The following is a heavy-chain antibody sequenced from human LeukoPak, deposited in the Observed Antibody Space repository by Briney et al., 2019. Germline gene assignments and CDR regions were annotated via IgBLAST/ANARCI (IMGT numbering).Heavy chain of an antibody. Sequence: GGSLRLSCAASGFTFSSYGMHWVRQAPGKGLEWVAVISYDGSNKYYADSVKGRFTISRDNSKNTLYLQMNSLRAEDTAVYYCARDFNYDILTGYYYYYMDVWGKGTTVTISS. V-gene: IGHV3-30*03. CDR2: ISYDGSNK. CDR1: GFTFSSYG. D-gene: IGHD3-9*01. CDR3: ARDFNYDILTGYYYYYMDV. J-gene: IGHJ6*03.